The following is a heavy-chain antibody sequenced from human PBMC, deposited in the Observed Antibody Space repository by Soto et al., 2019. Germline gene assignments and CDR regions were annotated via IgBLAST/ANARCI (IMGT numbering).Heavy chain of an antibody. Sequence: SETLSLPCTVSGGSISSPNFYWSWIRQHPGKGLEWIGHIYYNGTTYYNPTLKSRVSISVDTSKNQFSLKLSSVTPDDTAVYYCAREHTMVRGVINPLDYWGQGTLVT. CDR1: GGSISSPNFY. V-gene: IGHV4-31*03. CDR3: AREHTMVRGVINPLDY. CDR2: IYYNGTT. J-gene: IGHJ4*02. D-gene: IGHD3-10*01.